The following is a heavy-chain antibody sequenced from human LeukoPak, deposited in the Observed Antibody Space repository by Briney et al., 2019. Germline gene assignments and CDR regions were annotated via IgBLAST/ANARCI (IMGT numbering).Heavy chain of an antibody. Sequence: SETLSLTCTVSGGSISSGSYYWSWIRQPAGKGLEWIGRIYTSGSTNYNPSLKSRVTISVDTSKNQFSLKLSSVTAADTAVYYCVRHQYYYGAGSYYVFDSWGQGTLVTVSS. J-gene: IGHJ5*01. CDR3: VRHQYYYGAGSYYVFDS. CDR1: GGSISSGSYY. D-gene: IGHD3-10*01. CDR2: IYTSGST. V-gene: IGHV4-61*02.